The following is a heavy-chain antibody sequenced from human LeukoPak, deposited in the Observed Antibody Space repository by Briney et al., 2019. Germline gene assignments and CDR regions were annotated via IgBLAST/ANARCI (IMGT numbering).Heavy chain of an antibody. V-gene: IGHV4-59*12. Sequence: SETRSLTCTVSGGSISSYYWSCIRQPPGKGLEWIGYIYYSGSTNYNPSLKSRVTISVDKSKNQFSLKLSSVTAADTAVYYCAGRSSWSGGYWGQGTLVTVSS. D-gene: IGHD6-13*01. CDR1: GGSISSYY. CDR3: AGRSSWSGGY. J-gene: IGHJ4*02. CDR2: IYYSGST.